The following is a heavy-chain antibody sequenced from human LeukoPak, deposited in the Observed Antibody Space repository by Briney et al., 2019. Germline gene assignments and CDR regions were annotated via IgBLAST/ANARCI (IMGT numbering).Heavy chain of an antibody. CDR3: TRDYYDSSGYSSPHLFDY. Sequence: PGGSLRLSCTASGFTFGDYATSWVRQAPGKGLEWAGFIRSKACGGTTEYAASVKGRFTISRDDSKSIAYLQMNSLKTEDTAVYYCTRDYYDSSGYSSPHLFDYWGQGTLVTVSS. D-gene: IGHD3-22*01. J-gene: IGHJ4*02. CDR2: IRSKACGGTT. V-gene: IGHV3-49*04. CDR1: GFTFGDYA.